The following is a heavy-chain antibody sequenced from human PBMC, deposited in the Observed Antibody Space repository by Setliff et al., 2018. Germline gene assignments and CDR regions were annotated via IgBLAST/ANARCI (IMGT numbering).Heavy chain of an antibody. CDR1: GFTFSTAW. D-gene: IGHD6-19*01. Sequence: LRLSCAASGFTFSTAWMNWVRQAPGKGLEWVSSISGSSSTIYYADSVKGRFTISRDNAKNSLYLQMNSLRAEDTAVYYCAREGSSAWYGGGVDYWGQGTLVTVSS. V-gene: IGHV3-48*01. CDR2: ISGSSSTI. CDR3: AREGSSAWYGGGVDY. J-gene: IGHJ4*02.